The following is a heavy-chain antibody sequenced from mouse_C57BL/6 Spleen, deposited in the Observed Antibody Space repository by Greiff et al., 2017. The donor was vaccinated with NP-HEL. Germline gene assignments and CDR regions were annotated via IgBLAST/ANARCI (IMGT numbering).Heavy chain of an antibody. J-gene: IGHJ1*03. CDR1: GYTFTSYW. Sequence: QVQLKQPGAELVKPGASVKLSCKASGYTFTSYWMHWVKQRPGRGLEWIGRIDPNSGGTKYNEKFKSKATLTVDKPSSTAYMQLSSLTSEDSAVYYCARGTRVGATRYCDVWGTGTTVTVSS. D-gene: IGHD1-1*01. CDR2: IDPNSGGT. V-gene: IGHV1-72*01. CDR3: ARGTRVGATRYCDV.